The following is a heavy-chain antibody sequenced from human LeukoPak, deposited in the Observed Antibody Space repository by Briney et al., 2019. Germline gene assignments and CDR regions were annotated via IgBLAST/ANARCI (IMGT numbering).Heavy chain of an antibody. CDR1: SGSISTYY. V-gene: IGHV4-59*08. J-gene: IGHJ6*02. CDR2: IFHSGST. Sequence: PSETLSLTCTVSSGSISTYYWSWIRQSPGKGLEWMGYIFHSGSTTYNPSLSSRLTISVDTSKNQFSLELRSVTAADTAVYYCARQGTSSSYLTGLDVWGQGTTVTVSS. CDR3: ARQGTSSSYLTGLDV. D-gene: IGHD3-22*01.